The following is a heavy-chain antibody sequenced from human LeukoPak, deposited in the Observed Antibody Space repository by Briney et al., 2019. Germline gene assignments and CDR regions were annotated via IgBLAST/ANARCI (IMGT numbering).Heavy chain of an antibody. J-gene: IGHJ4*02. Sequence: GASVKVSCKASGYPFTSYCMYWVRQAPGQRLEWMGLINASGGSTNYAQKFQGRVTMTSDTSTSTAYVELSRLRSENTAVSYCARAPSRSSWSDDGGQGTLVTVSS. CDR1: GYPFTSYC. CDR3: ARAPSRSSWSDD. D-gene: IGHD6-13*01. V-gene: IGHV1-46*01. CDR2: INASGGST.